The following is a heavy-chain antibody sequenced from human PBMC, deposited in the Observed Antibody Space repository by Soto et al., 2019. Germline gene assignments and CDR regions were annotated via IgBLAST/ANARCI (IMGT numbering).Heavy chain of an antibody. Sequence: SAPLSITCSVSGGSISSGYYYWNWIMQSPSRGLEWLGRAIYRSKLSNDYAASVKGRITVNPDTSKNQLSLHLNSVTPEDTAVYYCARGKYSGFDVWGQGTMVTVSS. J-gene: IGHJ3*01. CDR3: ARGKYSGFDV. CDR2: AIYRSKLSN. CDR1: GGSISSGY. V-gene: IGHV6-1*01. D-gene: IGHD2-15*01.